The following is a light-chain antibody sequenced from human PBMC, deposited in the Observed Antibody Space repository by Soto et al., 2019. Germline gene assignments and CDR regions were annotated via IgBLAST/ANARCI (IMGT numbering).Light chain of an antibody. CDR2: GAS. CDR3: QQYGSP. Sequence: EIVLTQSPGTLSLSPGERATLSCRASQSVSNNFLAWYQQKPGQAPRLLIYGASSRATGTPDRFSGSGSGTDFTLAISRLEPEDFAVYYCQQYGSPFGQGTRLEI. CDR1: QSVSNNF. J-gene: IGKJ5*01. V-gene: IGKV3-20*01.